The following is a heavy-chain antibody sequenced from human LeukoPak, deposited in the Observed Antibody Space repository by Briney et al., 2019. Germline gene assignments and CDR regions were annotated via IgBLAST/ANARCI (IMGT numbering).Heavy chain of an antibody. V-gene: IGHV3-48*04. CDR1: GFTFSSYS. J-gene: IGHJ4*02. CDR2: ITSSSSTM. Sequence: GGSLRLSCAASGFTFSSYSMNWVRQAPGKGLEWISYITSSSSTMYYADSVKGRFTISRDNAKNSLYLQMNSLRAEDTAVYYCATFGLRPHYFDYWGQGTLVTVSS. CDR3: ATFGLRPHYFDY. D-gene: IGHD3-10*01.